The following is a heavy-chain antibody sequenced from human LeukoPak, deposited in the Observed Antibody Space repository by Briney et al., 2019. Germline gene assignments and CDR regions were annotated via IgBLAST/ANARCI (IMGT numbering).Heavy chain of an antibody. V-gene: IGHV3-7*01. D-gene: IGHD6-13*01. CDR3: ARAEATGRVDY. Sequence: GGSLRLSCAASGFTFNNFWMSWVRQAPGKGLGWVANINQDGSAEYYADSVKGRFTISGDNAKNSLYLQMNSLRAEDTAVYYCARAEATGRVDYWGQGTLVTVSS. J-gene: IGHJ4*02. CDR2: INQDGSAE. CDR1: GFTFNNFW.